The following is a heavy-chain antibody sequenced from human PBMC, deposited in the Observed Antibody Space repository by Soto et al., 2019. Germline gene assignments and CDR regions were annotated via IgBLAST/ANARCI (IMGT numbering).Heavy chain of an antibody. CDR2: INAGNGDT. CDR1: GYTFTSYA. J-gene: IGHJ5*02. Sequence: GASVKVSCKASGYTFTSYAMHWVRQAPGQRLEWMGWINAGNGDTKYSQKFQGRVTITRDTSASTAYMELSSLRSEDTAVYYCARVRSSGRLNNWFDPWGQGTLVTVSS. D-gene: IGHD6-19*01. V-gene: IGHV1-3*01. CDR3: ARVRSSGRLNNWFDP.